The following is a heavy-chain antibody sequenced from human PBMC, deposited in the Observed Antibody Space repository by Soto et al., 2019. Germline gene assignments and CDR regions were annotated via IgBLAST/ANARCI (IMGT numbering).Heavy chain of an antibody. V-gene: IGHV3-21*04. CDR3: ARLYDSSGFYFFDY. CDR2: IGSSGSFI. CDR1: GFTFSSFS. Sequence: PGGSLRLSCAASGFTFSSFSMNWVRQTPGRGLEWVASIGSSGSFIYYADSLKGRFTISRGNAKNSLYLQMNSLRAEDTAVYYCARLYDSSGFYFFDYWGQGTPVTVSS. J-gene: IGHJ4*02. D-gene: IGHD3-22*01.